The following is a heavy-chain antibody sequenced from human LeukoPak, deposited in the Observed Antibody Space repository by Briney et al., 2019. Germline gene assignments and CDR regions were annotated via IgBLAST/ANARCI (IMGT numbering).Heavy chain of an antibody. J-gene: IGHJ6*02. CDR3: ASVPLKHFGVVITTRYYGMDV. D-gene: IGHD3-3*01. Sequence: ASVKVSCKASGYTFTSYYMHWVRQAPGQGLEWMGIINPSGGSTSYAQKFQGRVTMTRDTSTSTVYMELSSLRSEDTAVYYCASVPLKHFGVVITTRYYGMDVWGQGTTVTVSS. CDR2: INPSGGST. CDR1: GYTFTSYY. V-gene: IGHV1-46*01.